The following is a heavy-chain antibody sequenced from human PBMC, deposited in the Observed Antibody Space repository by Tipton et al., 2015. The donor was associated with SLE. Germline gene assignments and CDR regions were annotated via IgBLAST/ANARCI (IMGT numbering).Heavy chain of an antibody. Sequence: TLSLTCTVSGGSIGSSSYYWDWVRQPPGKGLEWIGTIYSSGNTYYHPSLKSRVTISVDTSKNHFSLKLSSVTAADTAVYYCARGVRYYGSQTYPYYYFYMDVWGKGTTVTVSS. CDR1: GGSIGSSSYY. CDR3: ARGVRYYGSQTYPYYYFYMDV. J-gene: IGHJ6*03. V-gene: IGHV4-39*02. D-gene: IGHD3-10*01. CDR2: IYSSGNT.